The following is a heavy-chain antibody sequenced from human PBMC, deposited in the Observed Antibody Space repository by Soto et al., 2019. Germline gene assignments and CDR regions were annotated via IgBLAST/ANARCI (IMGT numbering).Heavy chain of an antibody. D-gene: IGHD2-15*01. CDR3: ARAVVVAAIWFDP. J-gene: IGHJ5*02. CDR2: IYYSGST. CDR1: GGSISSGGYY. Sequence: QVQLQESGPGLVKPSQTLSLTCTVSGGSISSGGYYWSWIRQHPGKGLEWSGYIYYSGSTYYNPSLKSRVTISVDTSKNQFSLKLSSVTAADTAVYYCARAVVVAAIWFDPWGQGTLVTVSS. V-gene: IGHV4-31*03.